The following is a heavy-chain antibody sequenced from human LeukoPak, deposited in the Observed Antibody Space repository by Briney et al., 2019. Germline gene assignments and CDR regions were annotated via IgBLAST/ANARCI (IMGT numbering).Heavy chain of an antibody. CDR1: GFTVSSNY. Sequence: GGSLRLSCAASGFTVSSNYMSWVRQAPGKGLEWVSVIYSGGSTYYADSVKGRFTISRDNSKNTLYLQMNSLRAEDTAVYYCARGTSGWSPAPFDYWGQGTPVTVSS. J-gene: IGHJ4*02. D-gene: IGHD6-19*01. V-gene: IGHV3-53*01. CDR2: IYSGGST. CDR3: ARGTSGWSPAPFDY.